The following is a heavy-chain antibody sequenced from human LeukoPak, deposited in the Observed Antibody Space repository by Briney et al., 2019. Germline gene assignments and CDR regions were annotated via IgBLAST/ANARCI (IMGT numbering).Heavy chain of an antibody. V-gene: IGHV3-23*01. D-gene: IGHD5-12*01. CDR3: AKTHYDLLDV. CDR2: MNNGTGAT. J-gene: IGHJ6*02. Sequence: GRSLRLSCAAAGFRFSTSPMSWVRQPPGKGLEWVSAMNNGTGATFYRDSVRGRFTISRDDSKSTLYLQMNSLRAEDTGTYYCAKTHYDLLDVWGQGTTVTVSS. CDR1: GFRFSTSP.